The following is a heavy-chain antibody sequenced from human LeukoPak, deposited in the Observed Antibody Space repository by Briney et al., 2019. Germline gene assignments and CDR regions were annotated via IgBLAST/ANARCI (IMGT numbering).Heavy chain of an antibody. Sequence: SETLSLTCTVSGGSISSSSYYWGWIRQPPGKGLEWIGSIYYSGSTYYNPSLKSRVTISVDTSKNQFSLKLSSVTAADTAVYYCARHPTPVWRGYYYMDVWGKGTTVTVSS. CDR2: IYYSGST. D-gene: IGHD3-3*01. V-gene: IGHV4-39*01. CDR1: GGSISSSSYY. CDR3: ARHPTPVWRGYYYMDV. J-gene: IGHJ6*03.